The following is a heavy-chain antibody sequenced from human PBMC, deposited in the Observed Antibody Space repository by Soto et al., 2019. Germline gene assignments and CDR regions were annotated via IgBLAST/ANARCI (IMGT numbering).Heavy chain of an antibody. CDR1: GYSFTSYW. CDR3: ARGAARLSPGNFDS. Sequence: GESLKISCKGSGYSFTSYWINWVRQMPGKGLEWMGRIGPSDSYTNYSPSFQGHVTISADKSISTAYLQWSSLKASDTAMYYCARGAARLSPGNFDSWGQGALVTVSS. V-gene: IGHV5-10-1*01. D-gene: IGHD6-6*01. CDR2: IGPSDSYT. J-gene: IGHJ4*02.